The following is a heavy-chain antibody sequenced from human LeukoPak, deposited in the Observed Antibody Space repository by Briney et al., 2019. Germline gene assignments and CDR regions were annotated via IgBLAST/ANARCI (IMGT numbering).Heavy chain of an antibody. CDR3: ARVPGVSNWFDP. V-gene: IGHV4-39*07. J-gene: IGHJ5*02. CDR1: GGSLSNYY. Sequence: PSETLSLTCAVYGGSLSNYYWGWIRQPPGKGLEWIGSIYYSGSTFYNPSLKSRVTISLDTSKNQLSLRLSSVTAADTAVYYCARVPGVSNWFDPWGQGTLATVSS. CDR2: IYYSGST. D-gene: IGHD3-10*01.